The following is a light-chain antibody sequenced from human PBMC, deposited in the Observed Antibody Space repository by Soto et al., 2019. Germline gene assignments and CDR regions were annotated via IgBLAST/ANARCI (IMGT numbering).Light chain of an antibody. CDR3: QQYGSSPWT. CDR1: QSISNF. V-gene: IGKV3-20*01. Sequence: EIVLTQSPATLSLSPGERATLSCRASQSISNFLAWYQQKPGQAPRLLIYDASNRATGIPARFSGSGSGTDFTLTISRREPEDFAVYYCQQYGSSPWTFGQGTKVDIK. J-gene: IGKJ1*01. CDR2: DAS.